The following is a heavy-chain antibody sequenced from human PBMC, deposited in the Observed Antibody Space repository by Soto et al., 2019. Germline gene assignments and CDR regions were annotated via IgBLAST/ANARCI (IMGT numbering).Heavy chain of an antibody. J-gene: IGHJ1*01. CDR2: INHSGST. Sequence: PSETLSVTCAVYGGSFSGYYWSWIRQPPGKGLEWIGEINHSGSTNYNPSLKSRVTISVDTSKNQFSLKLSSVTAADTAVYYCARVRITMVRGVVITSKYFQHWGQGTLVTVSS. CDR3: ARVRITMVRGVVITSKYFQH. V-gene: IGHV4-34*01. D-gene: IGHD3-10*01. CDR1: GGSFSGYY.